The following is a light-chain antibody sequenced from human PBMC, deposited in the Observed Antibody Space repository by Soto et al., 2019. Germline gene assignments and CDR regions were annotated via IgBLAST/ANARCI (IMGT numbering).Light chain of an antibody. J-gene: IGKJ2*01. V-gene: IGKV1-39*01. CDR1: QAISSY. Sequence: DIQMTQSPSSLSASVGDTVTITCRASQAISSYLNWYHQRPGKAPKVLICSASNLQSGVPSRFSGSGSGTEFTLTISSLQPEDFAIYYCQQSYSTPYTFGQGTKVEIK. CDR3: QQSYSTPYT. CDR2: SAS.